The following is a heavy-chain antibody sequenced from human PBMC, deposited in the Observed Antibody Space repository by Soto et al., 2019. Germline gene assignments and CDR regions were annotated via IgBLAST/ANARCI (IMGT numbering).Heavy chain of an antibody. V-gene: IGHV5-51*01. CDR3: ARQRLWGTSGYYYFEN. CDR2: IYPGDSDT. J-gene: IGHJ4*02. Sequence: GESLKISCKGSGHIFSNYWIGWVRQMPGKGLEWMGIIYPGDSDTRYSPTFQGQVTITVDKSINTAYLQWSRLKASDTAIYYCARQRLWGTSGYYYFENWGQGTLVTVSS. D-gene: IGHD3-22*01. CDR1: GHIFSNYW.